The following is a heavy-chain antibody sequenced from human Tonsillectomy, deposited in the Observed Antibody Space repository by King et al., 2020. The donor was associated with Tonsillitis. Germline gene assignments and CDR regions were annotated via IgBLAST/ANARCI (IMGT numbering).Heavy chain of an antibody. Sequence: EVQLVESGGGLVQPGGSLRLSCAGSGFTFSRYAMSWVRQAPGKGLEWVSGISGRGGSTYYADSVKGRLTISRDNSKNTLYLQMNSLSAEDTAVYYCAKDYTGIYYWGQGTLVTVSS. CDR3: AKDYTGIYY. J-gene: IGHJ4*02. V-gene: IGHV3-23*04. CDR1: GFTFSRYA. D-gene: IGHD2-2*02. CDR2: ISGRGGST.